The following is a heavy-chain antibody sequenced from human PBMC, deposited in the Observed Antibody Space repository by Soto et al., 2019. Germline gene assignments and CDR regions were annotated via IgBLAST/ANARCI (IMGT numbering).Heavy chain of an antibody. V-gene: IGHV4-38-2*02. CDR3: AREYSSSAGWFDP. D-gene: IGHD6-6*01. CDR1: DYSIGRGYY. CDR2: IYHSGNT. J-gene: IGHJ5*02. Sequence: PSETLSLTCAVSDYSIGRGYYWGWIRQPPGGGLEWIGSIYHSGNTHYNPSLKSRVTISVDTSKNQFSLKLKSVTAADTAVYFCAREYSSSAGWFDPWGQGAQVTVYS.